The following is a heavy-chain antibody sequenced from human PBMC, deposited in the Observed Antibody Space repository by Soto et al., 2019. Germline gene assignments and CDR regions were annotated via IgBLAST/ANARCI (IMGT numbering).Heavy chain of an antibody. Sequence: EVQLVESGGGLVQPGGSLRLSYAASGFTFDDYAIHWVRQAPGKGLEWVSGISWNGAATGYADSVRGRFTISRDNAKNALYLQMNSLRSEDTAIYYCANLPLYGSGFDCWGQGTLVTVSS. V-gene: IGHV3-9*01. CDR1: GFTFDDYA. J-gene: IGHJ4*02. D-gene: IGHD3-10*01. CDR3: ANLPLYGSGFDC. CDR2: ISWNGAAT.